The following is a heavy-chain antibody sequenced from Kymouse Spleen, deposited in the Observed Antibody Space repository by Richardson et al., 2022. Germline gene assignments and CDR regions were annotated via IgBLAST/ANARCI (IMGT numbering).Heavy chain of an antibody. CDR3: AKEDYYYGSGSYGGNWFDP. Sequence: QVQLVESGGGVVQPGRSLRLSCAASGFTFSSYGMHWVRQAPGKGLEWVAVISYDGSNKYYADSVKGRFTISRDNSKNTLYLQMNSLRAEDTAVYYCAKEDYYYGSGSYGGNWFDPWGQGTLVTVSS. CDR1: GFTFSSYG. V-gene: IGHV3-30*18. D-gene: IGHD3-10*01. J-gene: IGHJ5*02. CDR2: ISYDGSNK.